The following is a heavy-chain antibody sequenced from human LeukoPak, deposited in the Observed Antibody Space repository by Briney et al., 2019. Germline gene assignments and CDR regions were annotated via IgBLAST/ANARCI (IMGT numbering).Heavy chain of an antibody. CDR2: ISSGSSYI. Sequence: GGSLRLSCAASGFTFSSYSMNWVRQAPGKGLEWVSFISSGSSYIYYADLVKGRFTISRDNHKNSLYLQMNSLRAEDTAVYYCARDETYYYDSSGYYYANAFDIWGQGTMVTVSS. CDR1: GFTFSSYS. V-gene: IGHV3-21*01. CDR3: ARDETYYYDSSGYYYANAFDI. J-gene: IGHJ3*02. D-gene: IGHD3-22*01.